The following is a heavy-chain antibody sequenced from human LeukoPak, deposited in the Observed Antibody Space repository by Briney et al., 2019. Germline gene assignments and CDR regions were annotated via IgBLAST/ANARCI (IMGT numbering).Heavy chain of an antibody. D-gene: IGHD2-15*01. CDR3: ARGGVVVVAATHDAWFDP. Sequence: GTSLRLSCADSGFTSRSSGMHWVRQAPGKGLEWVARISYDVIETNYADSVEGRFSISRDTSKNTVYLQMNSLRAEDTAVYYCARGGVVVVAATHDAWFDPWGQGTLVTVSS. CDR1: GFTSRSSG. CDR2: ISYDVIET. J-gene: IGHJ5*02. V-gene: IGHV3-30*03.